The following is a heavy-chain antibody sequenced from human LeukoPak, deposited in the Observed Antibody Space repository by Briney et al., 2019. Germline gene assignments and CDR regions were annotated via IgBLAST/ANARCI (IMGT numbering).Heavy chain of an antibody. J-gene: IGHJ4*02. V-gene: IGHV3-53*01. D-gene: IGHD6-13*01. CDR2: IYSGGDT. CDR1: GFTVSSNY. Sequence: GGSLRLSCAASGFTVSSNYMSWVRQAPGKGLEWISVIYSGGDTYYPDSVRGRFTISRDNSKNTLYLRMNSLRAEDTAVYYCARLGMIQAYSSEDYWGQGTLVTVSS. CDR3: ARLGMIQAYSSEDY.